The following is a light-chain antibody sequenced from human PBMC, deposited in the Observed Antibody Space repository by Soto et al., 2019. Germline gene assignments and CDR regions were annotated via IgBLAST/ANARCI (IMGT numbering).Light chain of an antibody. Sequence: QSALTQPASVSGSPGQSITSSCTGTSSDVGGYNYVSWYQQHPGKAPKLMVYEVSNRPSGVSNRFSCFKSGKTASLTISWLQTEDEADYYCSSSTRSATWVFGGGTKLTVL. CDR1: SSDVGGYNY. J-gene: IGLJ3*02. CDR2: EVS. CDR3: SSSTRSATWV. V-gene: IGLV2-14*01.